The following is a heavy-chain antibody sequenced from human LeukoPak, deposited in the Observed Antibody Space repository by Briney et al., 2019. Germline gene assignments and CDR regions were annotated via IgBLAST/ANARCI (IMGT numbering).Heavy chain of an antibody. CDR3: AKSVAEYSSSFGMDV. J-gene: IGHJ6*02. CDR2: IYPGDSDT. V-gene: IGHV5-51*01. Sequence: GESLKISCQGSGYKFTNYWIGWVRQMPGKGLEWMGIIYPGDSDTRYSPSFQGQVTISADKSISTAYLQWSSLKASGSAMYYCAKSVAEYSSSFGMDVWGQGTTVTVSS. CDR1: GYKFTNYW. D-gene: IGHD6-6*01.